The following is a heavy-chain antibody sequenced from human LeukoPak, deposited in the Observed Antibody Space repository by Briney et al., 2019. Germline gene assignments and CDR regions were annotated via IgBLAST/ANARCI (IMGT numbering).Heavy chain of an antibody. CDR2: INSDGRST. CDR1: GFTFSRYW. V-gene: IGHV3-74*01. D-gene: IGHD6-13*01. J-gene: IGHJ4*02. CDR3: VRGADTGYSSDS. Sequence: GGSLRLSCVASGFTFSRYWMHWVRHAPGKGLVCVSRINSDGRSTNYADSVKGRFSISRDNAENTLYLQMNSLRVEDTAVYYCVRGADTGYSSDSWGQGPLVTVSS.